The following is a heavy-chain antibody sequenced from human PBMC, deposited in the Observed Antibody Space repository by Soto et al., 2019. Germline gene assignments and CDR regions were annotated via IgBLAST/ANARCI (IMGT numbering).Heavy chain of an antibody. D-gene: IGHD3-3*01. Sequence: ASVKVSCKASGYTFTSYGISWVRQAPGQGLEWMGWISAYNGNTNYAQKLQGRVTMTTDTSTSTAYMELRSLRSDDTAVYYCARNKGSTIFGVVTANWFDPWGQGTLVTVSS. CDR2: ISAYNGNT. CDR3: ARNKGSTIFGVVTANWFDP. V-gene: IGHV1-18*01. CDR1: GYTFTSYG. J-gene: IGHJ5*02.